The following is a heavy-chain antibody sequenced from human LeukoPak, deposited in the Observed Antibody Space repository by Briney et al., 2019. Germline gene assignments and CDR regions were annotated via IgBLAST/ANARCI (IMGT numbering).Heavy chain of an antibody. CDR1: GFTFSSCA. J-gene: IGHJ4*02. Sequence: GGSLRLSCAASGFTFSSCAMSWVRQAPGKGLEWVSAISGSGGSTYYADSVKGRFTISRDNSKNTLYLQMNSLRAEDTAVYYCAKAPGGVYYYDSSGYDYYWGQGTLVTVSS. CDR3: AKAPGGVYYYDSSGYDYY. CDR2: ISGSGGST. V-gene: IGHV3-23*01. D-gene: IGHD3-22*01.